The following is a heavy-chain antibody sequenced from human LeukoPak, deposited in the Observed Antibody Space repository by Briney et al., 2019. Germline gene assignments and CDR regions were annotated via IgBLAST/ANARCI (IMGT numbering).Heavy chain of an antibody. CDR3: AGGSQISLGATNFDC. J-gene: IGHJ4*02. D-gene: IGHD1-26*01. V-gene: IGHV4-39*07. CDR2: IYYSGST. CDR1: GGSISSSPYY. Sequence: SETLSLTCSVSGGSISSSPYYWGWIRQPPGKGLEWIGNIYYSGSTYYNPSLKSRVTISVDTSKNQFSLKLNSMTAADTAVYYCAGGSQISLGATNFDCWGQGTLVTVSS.